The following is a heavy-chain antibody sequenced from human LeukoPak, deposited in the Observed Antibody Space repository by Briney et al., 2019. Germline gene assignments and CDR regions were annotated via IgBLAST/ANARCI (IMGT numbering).Heavy chain of an antibody. CDR2: IYYSGST. Sequence: PSETLSLTCTVSGGSISSSSYYWGWIRQPPGKGLEWIGSIYYSGSTYYNPSLKSRVTISVDTSKNQFSLKLSSVTAADTAVYYCARPLNGDSYAFDIWGQGTMVTVSS. V-gene: IGHV4-39*01. D-gene: IGHD2-15*01. CDR3: ARPLNGDSYAFDI. J-gene: IGHJ3*02. CDR1: GGSISSSSYY.